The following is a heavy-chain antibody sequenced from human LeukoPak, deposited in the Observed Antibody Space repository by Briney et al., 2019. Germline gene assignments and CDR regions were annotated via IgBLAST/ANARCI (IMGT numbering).Heavy chain of an antibody. CDR2: IYSGGST. Sequence: PGGSLRLSFAASGFTVISNYMSWVRQAPGKGLEWVSVIYSGGSTYYADSVKGRFTISRDNSKNTLYLQMNSLRAEDTAVYYCARGRQRYGSGSYFDYWGQGTLVTVSS. D-gene: IGHD3-10*01. CDR3: ARGRQRYGSGSYFDY. J-gene: IGHJ4*02. CDR1: GFTVISNY. V-gene: IGHV3-53*01.